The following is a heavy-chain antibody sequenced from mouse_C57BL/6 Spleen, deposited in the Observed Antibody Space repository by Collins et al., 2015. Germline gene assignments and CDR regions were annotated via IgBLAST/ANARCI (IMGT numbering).Heavy chain of an antibody. CDR1: GYTFTSYW. CDR3: AREGVWYSTYAMDY. D-gene: IGHD2-5*01. V-gene: IGHV1-53*01. J-gene: IGHJ4*01. Sequence: QVQLQQPGTELVRPGASVKLSCKASGYTFTSYWMHWVKQRPGQGLEWIGNINPSNGGTNYNEKFKNKATLTVDKSSSTAYMQLSSLTSEDSAVYYCAREGVWYSTYAMDYWGQGTSVTVSS. CDR2: INPSNGGT.